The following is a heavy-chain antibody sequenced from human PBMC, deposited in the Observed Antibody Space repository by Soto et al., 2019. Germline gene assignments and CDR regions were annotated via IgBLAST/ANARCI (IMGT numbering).Heavy chain of an antibody. CDR2: ISSSSSYI. V-gene: IGHV3-21*01. Sequence: GGSLRLSCAASGFTFSSYSMNWVRQAPGKGLEWVSSISSSSSYIYYADSVKGRFTISRDNAKNSLYLQMNSLRAEDTAVYYCARGGYGSGSYREYNWFDPWGQGTLVTVSS. CDR1: GFTFSSYS. J-gene: IGHJ5*02. D-gene: IGHD3-10*01. CDR3: ARGGYGSGSYREYNWFDP.